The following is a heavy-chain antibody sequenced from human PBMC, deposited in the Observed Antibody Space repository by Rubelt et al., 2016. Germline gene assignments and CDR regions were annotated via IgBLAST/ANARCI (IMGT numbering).Heavy chain of an antibody. CDR3: AGGGIAARLLDY. J-gene: IGHJ4*02. CDR1: GYPFTSFG. CDR2: ISAYKGDT. Sequence: QVQLVQSGPEVKKPGASVKVSCKASGYPFTSFGIGWVRQAPGQGLEWIGWISAYKGDTNYAQKVQGRGTMTTATPTSTAYMELRCLGSDDTAVYYCAGGGIAARLLDYWGQGTLVTVSA. V-gene: IGHV1-18*01. D-gene: IGHD6-6*01.